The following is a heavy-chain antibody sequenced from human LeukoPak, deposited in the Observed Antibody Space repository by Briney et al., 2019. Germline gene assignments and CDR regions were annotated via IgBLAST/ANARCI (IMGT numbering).Heavy chain of an antibody. V-gene: IGHV3-7*01. CDR3: ARRVWGGWYYFDY. CDR2: IKQDGSEK. D-gene: IGHD6-19*01. Sequence: TGGSLRLSCAASGFTFSSYWMSWVRQAPGKGLEWVANIKQDGSEKYYVDSVKGRFTISRDNAKNSLYLQMNSLRAEDTAVYYCARRVWGGWYYFDYWGQGTLVTVSS. J-gene: IGHJ4*02. CDR1: GFTFSSYW.